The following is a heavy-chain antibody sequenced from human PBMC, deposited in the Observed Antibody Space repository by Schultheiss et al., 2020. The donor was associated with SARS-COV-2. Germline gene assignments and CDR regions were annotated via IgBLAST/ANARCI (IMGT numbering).Heavy chain of an antibody. CDR2: IYYSGST. Sequence: SQTLSLTCTVSGGSISSYYWSWIRQPPGKGLEWIGYIYYSGSTNYNPSLKSRVTISVDTSKNQFSLKLSSVTAADTAVYYCAKDFQGRTKYGMDVWAKGPRSPSP. CDR3: AKDFQGRTKYGMDV. CDR1: GGSISSYY. J-gene: IGHJ6*02. V-gene: IGHV4-59*01.